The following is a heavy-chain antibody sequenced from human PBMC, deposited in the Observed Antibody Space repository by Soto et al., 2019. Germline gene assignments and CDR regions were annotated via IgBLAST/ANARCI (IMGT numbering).Heavy chain of an antibody. V-gene: IGHV1-18*04. J-gene: IGHJ4*02. CDR2: IKAYSGNT. CDR3: AIADYGDDNC. CDR1: GYTFSTSP. D-gene: IGHD4-17*01. Sequence: LVQSGAEAKKPGTSVKVSCKASGYTFSTSPISWLRQAPGQGLEWLGWIKAYSGNTNYAPKLQGRVTMTTDTSTSTAYLELRSLTNDGTGMYYCAIADYGDDNCWCQGTRVSVSS.